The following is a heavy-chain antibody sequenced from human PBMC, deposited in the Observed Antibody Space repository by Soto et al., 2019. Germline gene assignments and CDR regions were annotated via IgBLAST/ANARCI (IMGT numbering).Heavy chain of an antibody. D-gene: IGHD3-10*01. CDR1: GYTFTTYG. V-gene: IGHV1-18*01. Sequence: QVQLEQSAPEVKKPGASVKVSCKASGYTFTTYGISWVRQAPGQGLEWLGWINTHNGNTNYAQNLQGRVIMTPDPSPXTAYMALRSLRSDDTAIYYCTREGSAPYYYYGMDAWGQGTTVTVSS. CDR3: TREGSAPYYYYGMDA. CDR2: INTHNGNT. J-gene: IGHJ6*02.